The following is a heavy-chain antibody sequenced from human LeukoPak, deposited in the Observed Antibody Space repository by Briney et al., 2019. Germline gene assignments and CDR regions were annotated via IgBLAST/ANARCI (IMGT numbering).Heavy chain of an antibody. J-gene: IGHJ4*02. Sequence: GGSLRLSCAASGFTVSSSNYMNWVRQAPGKGLEWVSGIYTGGTTYYTDSVKGRFTISRDNPNNTLYLQMHSLRAEDTAVYYCAREISRFGIWGQGTLVTASS. CDR3: AREISRFGI. D-gene: IGHD3-16*01. V-gene: IGHV3-66*01. CDR2: IYTGGTT. CDR1: GFTVSSSNY.